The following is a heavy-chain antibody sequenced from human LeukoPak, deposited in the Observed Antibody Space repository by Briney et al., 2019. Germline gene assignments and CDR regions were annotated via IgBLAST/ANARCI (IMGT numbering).Heavy chain of an antibody. V-gene: IGHV3-74*01. CDR2: INGDGSST. J-gene: IGHJ5*02. D-gene: IGHD2-15*01. Sequence: QPGGSLRLSCAASGFPFSSYWRHWVRQVPGKGLVWVSRINGDGSSTTYADSVKGRFTISRDNAKNTLYLQMNSLRAEDTAVYYCARAPGVGYCSGGSCYNWFDPWGQGTLVTVSS. CDR3: ARAPGVGYCSGGSCYNWFDP. CDR1: GFPFSSYW.